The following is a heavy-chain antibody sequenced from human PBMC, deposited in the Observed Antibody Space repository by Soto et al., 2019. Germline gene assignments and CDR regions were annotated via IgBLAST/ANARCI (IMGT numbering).Heavy chain of an antibody. CDR1: GYTFTSYG. V-gene: IGHV1-18*01. D-gene: IGHD5-18*01. CDR3: ARDQAMAQFDY. Sequence: QVQLVQSGAEVKKPGASVKVSCKASGYTFTSYGISWVRQAPGQGLEWMGWINAYYGNTKYAQKLQGRVTMTTDTSTSTAHMELRSLRSDDTAVYYCARDQAMAQFDYWGQGPLVTVSS. CDR2: INAYYGNT. J-gene: IGHJ4*02.